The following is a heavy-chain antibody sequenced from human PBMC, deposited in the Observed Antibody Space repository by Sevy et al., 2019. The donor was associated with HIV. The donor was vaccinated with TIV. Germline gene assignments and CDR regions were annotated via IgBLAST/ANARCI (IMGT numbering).Heavy chain of an antibody. J-gene: IGHJ3*02. CDR1: GFTFSSYA. Sequence: GGSLRLSCSASGFTFSSYAMAWVRQTPGKGLQWVSEVSRGGGSAYYASSVRGRFTIYRDNSKNTLYLELNSLRIDETAVYYCEKDGAYSNDGFVIWGKGTVVTVSS. V-gene: IGHV3-23*01. CDR2: VSRGGGSA. CDR3: EKDGAYSNDGFVI. D-gene: IGHD4-4*01.